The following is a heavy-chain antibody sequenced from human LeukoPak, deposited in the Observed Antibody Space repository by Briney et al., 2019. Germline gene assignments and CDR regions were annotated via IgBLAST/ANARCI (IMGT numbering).Heavy chain of an antibody. V-gene: IGHV3-30*18. J-gene: IGHJ4*02. CDR2: VSSDRSRK. CDR1: GFTFSSYG. D-gene: IGHD6-13*01. CDR3: AKGGVSDSGSWYGDYFDY. Sequence: QSGGSLRLSCEASGFTFSSYGMHWVRQAPGKGLEWVAVVSSDRSRKEYADSVKGRFIISRDNAKNTLYLQMDSLRAEDTAVYYCAKGGVSDSGSWYGDYFDYWGQGTLVTVSS.